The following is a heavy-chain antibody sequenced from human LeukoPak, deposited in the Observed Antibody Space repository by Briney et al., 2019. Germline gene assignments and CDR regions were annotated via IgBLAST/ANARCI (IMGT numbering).Heavy chain of an antibody. Sequence: PGRSLRLSCAASGFTFSSYGMHWVRQAPGKGLEWVAVRSYDGSNKYYADSVKGRFTISRDNSKNTLYLQMNSLRAEDTAVYYCAKDSVAYYDKTTMVDYWGQGTLVTVSS. CDR3: AKDSVAYYDKTTMVDY. J-gene: IGHJ4*02. CDR2: RSYDGSNK. CDR1: GFTFSSYG. V-gene: IGHV3-30*18. D-gene: IGHD3-22*01.